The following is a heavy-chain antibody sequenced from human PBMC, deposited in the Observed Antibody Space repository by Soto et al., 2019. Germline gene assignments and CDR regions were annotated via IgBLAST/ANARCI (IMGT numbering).Heavy chain of an antibody. V-gene: IGHV3-74*01. CDR3: ARDFSMVIVAPGY. Sequence: GGSLRLSCAASGFTFSSYWMHWVRQAPGKGLVWVSRINSDGSSTSYADSVKGRFTISRDNSKNTVCMQMNSLRAEDTAVYYCARDFSMVIVAPGYWGQGTLVTVSS. CDR2: INSDGSST. D-gene: IGHD5-12*01. CDR1: GFTFSSYW. J-gene: IGHJ4*02.